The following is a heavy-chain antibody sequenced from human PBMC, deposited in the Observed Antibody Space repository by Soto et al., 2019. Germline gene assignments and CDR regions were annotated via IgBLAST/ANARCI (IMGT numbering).Heavy chain of an antibody. J-gene: IGHJ4*02. CDR1: GFTFSSFW. D-gene: IGHD2-8*01. V-gene: IGHV3-7*01. Sequence: EVQLVESGGGLVQPGGSLRLSCEASGFTFSSFWMSWVRQTPGKGLEWVANIKNDGSAKYYVDSVKGRFTISRNTTQNAGYLQMDYLGADDTGVYYCATARPLSWGQGSLVTVSS. CDR2: IKNDGSAK. CDR3: ATARPLS.